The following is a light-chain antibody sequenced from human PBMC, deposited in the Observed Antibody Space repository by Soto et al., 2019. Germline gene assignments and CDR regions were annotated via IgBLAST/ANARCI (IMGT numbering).Light chain of an antibody. Sequence: EILLTQSPGTLSLSPWDRATLSCRASQSVDSIYLAWYQQKPGQAPRLLIYGASNRATGIPDRFSGSGSGTDFTLTISSLEPEDFAVYYYQQRSSWPRITFGQGTRLEIK. CDR3: QQRSSWPRIT. CDR1: QSVDSIY. J-gene: IGKJ5*01. CDR2: GAS. V-gene: IGKV3-11*01.